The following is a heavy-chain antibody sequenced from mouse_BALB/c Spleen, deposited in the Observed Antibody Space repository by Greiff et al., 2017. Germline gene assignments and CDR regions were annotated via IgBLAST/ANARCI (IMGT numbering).Heavy chain of an antibody. J-gene: IGHJ2*01. Sequence: QVQLQQSGAELVMPGASVKMSCKASGYTFTDYWMHWVKQRPGQGLEWIGAIDTSDSYTSYNQKFKGKATLTVDESSSTAYMQLSSLTSEDSAVYYCARGGYDYFDYWGQGTTLTVSS. D-gene: IGHD2-2*01. V-gene: IGHV1-69*01. CDR1: GYTFTDYW. CDR3: ARGGYDYFDY. CDR2: IDTSDSYT.